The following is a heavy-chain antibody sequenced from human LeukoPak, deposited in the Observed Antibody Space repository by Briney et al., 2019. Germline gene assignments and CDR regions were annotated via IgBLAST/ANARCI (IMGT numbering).Heavy chain of an antibody. J-gene: IGHJ4*02. CDR1: GFTFSSYW. Sequence: RSGGSLRLSCAASGFTFSSYWMHWVRQAPGKGLMWVSRINSDGSSTSYADSVKGRFTISRDNAKNTLYLQMNGLRAEDTAVFYCARVGQAGYVGYPLDYRGQGTLVTVSS. D-gene: IGHD5-12*01. CDR2: INSDGSST. V-gene: IGHV3-74*01. CDR3: ARVGQAGYVGYPLDY.